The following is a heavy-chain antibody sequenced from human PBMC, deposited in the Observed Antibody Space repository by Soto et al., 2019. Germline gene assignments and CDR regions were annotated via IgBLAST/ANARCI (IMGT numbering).Heavy chain of an antibody. V-gene: IGHV4-4*02. Sequence: SETLSLTCAVSGRRITTNHWWSRVRQPPGKGLEWIGEIFHSGSTNYNPSLKSRVTISVDKSKNQFSLRLTSLTAADTAVYYCATAGGWGLYLWGQGTLVTVSS. CDR1: GRRITTNHW. CDR2: IFHSGST. J-gene: IGHJ5*02. D-gene: IGHD3-16*01. CDR3: ATAGGWGLYL.